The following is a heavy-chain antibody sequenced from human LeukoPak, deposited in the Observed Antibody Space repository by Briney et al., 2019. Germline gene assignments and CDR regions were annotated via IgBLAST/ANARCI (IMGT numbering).Heavy chain of an antibody. CDR2: IRYDGSNE. V-gene: IGHV3-30*02. CDR1: GFTFNSYG. Sequence: GSLRLSCAASGFTFNSYGMHWVRQAPGKGLEWVAFIRYDGSNEYYADSVKGRFTISRDNSKNTLSLQMNSLRAEDTAVYYCAKDSYSSSSHFDYWGQGILVTVSS. J-gene: IGHJ4*02. CDR3: AKDSYSSSSHFDY. D-gene: IGHD6-6*01.